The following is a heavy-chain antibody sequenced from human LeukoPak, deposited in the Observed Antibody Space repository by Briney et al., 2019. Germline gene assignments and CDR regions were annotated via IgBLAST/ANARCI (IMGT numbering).Heavy chain of an antibody. CDR3: TTDLDY. Sequence: ASVKVSFKASGYTLNELAIHWVRQAPGKGLQWMGGFDPEDGETIYAHKFRGRLTMTEDTSTDTAFMELSSLTSDDTAVYYCTTDLDYWGQGSLVTVSS. V-gene: IGHV1-24*01. CDR2: FDPEDGET. CDR1: GYTLNELA. J-gene: IGHJ4*02.